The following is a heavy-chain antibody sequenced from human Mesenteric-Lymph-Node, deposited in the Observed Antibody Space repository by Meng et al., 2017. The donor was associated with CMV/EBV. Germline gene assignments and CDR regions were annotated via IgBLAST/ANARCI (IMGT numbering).Heavy chain of an antibody. CDR3: ARSPDGFDY. CDR1: GFTFSSYS. J-gene: IGHJ4*02. V-gene: IGHV3-7*01. Sequence: GESLKISCAASGFTFSSYSMSWVRQAPGKGLEWVANIKQDGGEKFFLDSVKGRFTISRDNAKNSLYLQMNSLRAEDTAVYYCARSPDGFDYWGQGTLVTVSS. CDR2: IKQDGGEK. D-gene: IGHD1-14*01.